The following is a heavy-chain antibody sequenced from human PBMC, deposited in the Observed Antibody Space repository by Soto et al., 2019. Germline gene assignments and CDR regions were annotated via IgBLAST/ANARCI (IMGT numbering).Heavy chain of an antibody. V-gene: IGHV1-3*01. J-gene: IGHJ5*02. D-gene: IGHD3-10*01. Sequence: ASVKVSCKASGYTFTSYAMHWVRQAPGQRLEWMGWINAGNGNTKYSQKFQGRVTITRDTSASTAYMELSSLRSEDTAVYYCSSXGSGFLDWFDPWGPGTLVTVSS. CDR1: GYTFTSYA. CDR3: SSXGSGFLDWFDP. CDR2: INAGNGNT.